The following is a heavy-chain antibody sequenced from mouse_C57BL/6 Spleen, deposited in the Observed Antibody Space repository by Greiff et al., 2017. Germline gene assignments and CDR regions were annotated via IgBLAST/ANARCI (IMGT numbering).Heavy chain of an antibody. D-gene: IGHD2-3*01. Sequence: VQLQQPGAELVRPGSSVKLSCKASGYTFTSYWMHWVKQRPIQGLEWIGNIDPSDSETHYNQKFKDKATLTVDKSSSTAYMQLSSLTSEDSAVYYCARSPDGYYVDYYAMDYWGQGTSVTVSS. CDR3: ARSPDGYYVDYYAMDY. J-gene: IGHJ4*01. CDR1: GYTFTSYW. CDR2: IDPSDSET. V-gene: IGHV1-52*01.